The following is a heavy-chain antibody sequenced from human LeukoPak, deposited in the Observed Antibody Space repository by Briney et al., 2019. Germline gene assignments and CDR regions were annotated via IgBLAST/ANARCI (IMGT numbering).Heavy chain of an antibody. J-gene: IGHJ4*02. CDR1: TFTFSSYT. CDR3: VRDFLGESGAGGY. CDR2: ISPSGNSK. V-gene: IGHV3-21*01. Sequence: GGSLRLSCAASTFTFSSYTMNWVRQAPGKGLEWVSSISPSGNSKYHADSVKGRFTISRDNAENSPYMQMNSLRAEDTGVYYCVRDFLGESGAGGYWGQGTLVTVSS. D-gene: IGHD3-10*01.